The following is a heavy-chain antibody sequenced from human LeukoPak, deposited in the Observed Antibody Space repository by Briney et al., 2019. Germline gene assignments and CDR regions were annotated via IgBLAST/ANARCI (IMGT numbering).Heavy chain of an antibody. CDR2: INHSGST. D-gene: IGHD2-15*01. CDR1: GGSFSGYY. CDR3: ARGRNGYCSGGSCYALGY. V-gene: IGHV4-34*01. Sequence: SETLSLTCAVYGGSFSGYYWSWIRQPPGKGLEWIGEINHSGSTNYNPSLKSRVTISVDTSKNQFPLKLSSVTAADTAVYYCARGRNGYCSGGSCYALGYWGQGTLVTVSS. J-gene: IGHJ4*02.